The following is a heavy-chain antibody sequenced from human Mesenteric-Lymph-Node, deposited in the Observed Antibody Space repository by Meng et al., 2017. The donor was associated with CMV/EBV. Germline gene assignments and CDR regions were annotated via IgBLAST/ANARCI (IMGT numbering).Heavy chain of an antibody. V-gene: IGHV6-1*01. CDR1: GDRVSSNSAA. J-gene: IGHJ4*02. D-gene: IGHD2-15*01. CDR3: ASSSCLYGGSCYYFDY. CDR2: TYYRSKWYN. Sequence: SCAISGDRVSSNSAAWNWIRQSPSRGLEWLGRTYYRSKWYNDYAVSVKSRITNNSDTSKNQFSLHLNSVTPEDTAVYYCASSSCLYGGSCYYFDYWGQGTLVTVSS.